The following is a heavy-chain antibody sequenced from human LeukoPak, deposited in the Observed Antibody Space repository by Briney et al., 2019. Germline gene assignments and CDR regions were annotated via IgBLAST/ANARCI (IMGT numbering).Heavy chain of an antibody. V-gene: IGHV4-4*02. CDR1: GGSISSSNW. Sequence: SETLSLTCAVSGGSISSSNWWSWVRQPPGKGLEWIGYIYYSGSTNYNPSLKSRVTISVDTSKNQFSLKLSSVTAADTAVYYCARHSNNAFWSGKSHFDYWGQGTLVTVSS. J-gene: IGHJ4*02. CDR3: ARHSNNAFWSGKSHFDY. CDR2: IYYSGST. D-gene: IGHD3-3*01.